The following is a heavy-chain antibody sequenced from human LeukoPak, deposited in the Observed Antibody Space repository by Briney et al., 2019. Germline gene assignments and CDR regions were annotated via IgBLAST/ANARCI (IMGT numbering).Heavy chain of an antibody. CDR3: ATDNFEY. CDR2: YGPEDGET. J-gene: IGHJ4*02. V-gene: IGHV1-24*01. CDR1: GSTLTEFS. Sequence: ASVKVSCKLSGSTLTEFSMHWVRQAPGKGLEWMGGYGPEDGETIYAQNSQGRVTMTDDSSTDTVYLDLSSLRSEDTAMYYCATDNFEYWGQGTQVTVSS.